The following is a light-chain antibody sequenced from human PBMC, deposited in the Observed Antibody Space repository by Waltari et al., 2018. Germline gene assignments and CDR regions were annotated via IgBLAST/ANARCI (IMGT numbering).Light chain of an antibody. V-gene: IGLV2-23*02. J-gene: IGLJ2*01. Sequence: HSALTQPASVSGSLGQSLTISCTGTSSDVGNYNLVPWYQPHPVKALNLPIYEVSKRPLRFRRLFSGSKSGSAASLTISGLQSEDEADYYCSSYAGGSIVIFGGGTKVTVL. CDR2: EVS. CDR3: SSYAGGSIVI. CDR1: SSDVGNYNL.